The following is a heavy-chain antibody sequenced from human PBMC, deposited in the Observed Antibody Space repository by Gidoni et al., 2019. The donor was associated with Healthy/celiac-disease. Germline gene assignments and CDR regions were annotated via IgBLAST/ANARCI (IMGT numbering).Heavy chain of an antibody. J-gene: IGHJ3*02. D-gene: IGHD3-3*01. CDR2: INPNSGGT. Sequence: QVQLVQSGAEVKKPGDSVKVSGKASGYTFTGYYMHGVRQAPGQGLEWMGWINPNSGGTNYAQKFQGRFPMTRDTSISTAYMELSRLRSDDTAVYYCARVPRPYYDFWSGYHARDAFDIWGQGTMVTVSS. CDR3: ARVPRPYYDFWSGYHARDAFDI. CDR1: GYTFTGYY. V-gene: IGHV1-2*02.